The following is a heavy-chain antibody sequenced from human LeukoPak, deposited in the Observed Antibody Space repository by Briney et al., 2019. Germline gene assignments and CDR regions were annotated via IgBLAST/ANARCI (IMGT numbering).Heavy chain of an antibody. J-gene: IGHJ6*02. D-gene: IGHD3-10*01. Sequence: ASVKVSCKASGYTFTAYYMHWVRQAPGQGLEWMGWINPNSGGTNYAQKFQGRVTMTRDTSISTAYMELSRLRSDDTAVYYCARDQSITISTPNYYYGMDVWGQGTTVTVSS. CDR2: INPNSGGT. CDR3: ARDQSITISTPNYYYGMDV. V-gene: IGHV1-2*02. CDR1: GYTFTAYY.